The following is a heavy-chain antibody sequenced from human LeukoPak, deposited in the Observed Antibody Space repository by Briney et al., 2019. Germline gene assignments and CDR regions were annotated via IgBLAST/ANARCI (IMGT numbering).Heavy chain of an antibody. CDR2: IYYSGST. J-gene: IGHJ4*02. CDR3: ARHSWYCPTTSCYVDK. CDR1: GYSISSGYY. D-gene: IGHD2-2*01. Sequence: SETLSLTCTVSGYSISSGYYWGWIRQHPGKGLEWIGYIYYSGSTYYNPSLKSRLTMSVDTSKNQFSLKLSSVTAADTAVYYCARHSWYCPTTSCYVDKWGQGRLVTVSS. V-gene: IGHV4-38-2*02.